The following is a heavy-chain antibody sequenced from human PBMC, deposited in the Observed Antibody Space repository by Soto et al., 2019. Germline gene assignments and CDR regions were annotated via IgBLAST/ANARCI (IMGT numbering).Heavy chain of an antibody. CDR1: GFTFSSYA. V-gene: IGHV3-23*01. Sequence: SCAXSGFTFSSYAMSWDRQAPGKGLEWVSAISGSGGSTYYADSVKGRFTISRDNSKNTLYLQMNSLRAEDTAVYYCAKSRTTVTSVKPDWGQGTLVTVSS. CDR3: AKSRTTVTSVKPD. J-gene: IGHJ4*02. D-gene: IGHD4-17*01. CDR2: ISGSGGST.